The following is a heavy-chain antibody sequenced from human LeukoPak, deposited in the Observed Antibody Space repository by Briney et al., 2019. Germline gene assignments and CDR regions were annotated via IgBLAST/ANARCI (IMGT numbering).Heavy chain of an antibody. V-gene: IGHV3-7*03. Sequence: GGSLRLSCAASGFSFSNYWMGWVRQAPGKGLACVANIKTDGSETYYVDSVKGRFTISRDNAENSLYLQMNSLRVEDTAVYHCAARSSGNPYFWGQGTLVTVSS. CDR2: IKTDGSET. CDR3: AARSSGNPYF. D-gene: IGHD1-26*01. J-gene: IGHJ4*02. CDR1: GFSFSNYW.